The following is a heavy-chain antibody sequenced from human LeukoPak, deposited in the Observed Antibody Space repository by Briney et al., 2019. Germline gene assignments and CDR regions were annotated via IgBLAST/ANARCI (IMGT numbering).Heavy chain of an antibody. D-gene: IGHD3-16*01. CDR2: ISGRSSHV. Sequence: PGGSLRLSCSASGFSFSDYDMNWVRQAPGKGLEWVSAISGRSSHVYYGESVKGRFTISRDNAKNSLHLQLDSLGVEDTAVYYCGRAFPPLRKSSAGDLWGQGTLVTVSS. J-gene: IGHJ1*01. CDR3: GRAFPPLRKSSAGDL. CDR1: GFSFSDYD. V-gene: IGHV3-21*01.